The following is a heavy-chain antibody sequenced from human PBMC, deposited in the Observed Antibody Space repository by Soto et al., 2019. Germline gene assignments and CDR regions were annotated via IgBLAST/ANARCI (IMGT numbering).Heavy chain of an antibody. Sequence: SETLSLTCTVSGASISGYYCSWIWKCAGKGLEWIGRIYATGTTDYNPSLKSRVMMSVDTSKKQFSLRLRSVTAADTAVYYCVRDGTKTLRDWFDPGGQGSSVTVSS. V-gene: IGHV4-4*07. CDR2: IYATGTT. J-gene: IGHJ5*02. CDR1: GASISGYY. D-gene: IGHD1-1*01. CDR3: VRDGTKTLRDWFDP.